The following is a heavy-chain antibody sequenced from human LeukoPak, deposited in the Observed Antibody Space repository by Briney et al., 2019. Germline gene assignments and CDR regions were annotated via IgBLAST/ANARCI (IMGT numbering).Heavy chain of an antibody. V-gene: IGHV3-23*01. CDR1: GFTFNSYA. CDR3: AKSMAGYCDSTIDN. CDR2: ISGRGGST. D-gene: IGHD2-2*01. J-gene: IGHJ4*02. Sequence: GGSLRLSCAASGFTFNSYAMNWVRQAPGKGLEWDSAISGRGGSTYYADYVKGRSTISRDNSKNMLYLQMNSLRAEDTAVYYCAKSMAGYCDSTIDNWGQGTLVTVSS.